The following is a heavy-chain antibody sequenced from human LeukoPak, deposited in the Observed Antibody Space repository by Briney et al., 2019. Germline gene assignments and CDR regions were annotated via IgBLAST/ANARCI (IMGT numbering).Heavy chain of an antibody. CDR2: IKQDGSEK. Sequence: GGSLRLSCAPSGFTFSSYCMSWVRQAPGKGLEWVANIKQDGSEKYYVDSVKGRFTISRDNGKNSLYLQMNSLRAEDTAVYYCARKAYGLDVWGKGTTGTVSA. J-gene: IGHJ6*04. V-gene: IGHV3-7*03. CDR1: GFTFSSYC. CDR3: ARKAYGLDV.